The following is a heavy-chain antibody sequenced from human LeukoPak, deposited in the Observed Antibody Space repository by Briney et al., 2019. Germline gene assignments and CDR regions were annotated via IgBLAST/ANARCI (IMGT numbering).Heavy chain of an antibody. CDR3: ARGRGHIVVVTAPIDY. V-gene: IGHV1-2*02. J-gene: IGHJ4*02. D-gene: IGHD2-21*02. CDR1: GYTFTGYY. Sequence: ASVKVSCKASGYTFTGYYMHWVRQAPGQGLEWMGWINPNSGGTNYAQKFQGRVTMTRDTSISTAYMELSRLRSDDTAMYYCARGRGHIVVVTAPIDYWGQGTLVTVSS. CDR2: INPNSGGT.